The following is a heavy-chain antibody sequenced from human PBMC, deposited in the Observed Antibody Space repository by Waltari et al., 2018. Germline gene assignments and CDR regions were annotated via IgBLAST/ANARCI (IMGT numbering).Heavy chain of an antibody. CDR1: GYTFTSYA. J-gene: IGHJ3*02. D-gene: IGHD4-17*01. CDR3: ARDIYGDYVGAFDI. V-gene: IGHV7-4-1*02. CDR2: INTNTGNP. Sequence: QVQLVQSGYELKKHGASVMVSCTAFGYTFTSYAMNWVRQAPGQGLEWMGWINTNTGNPTYAQGFTGRFVFSLDTSVSTAYLQISSLKAEDTAVYYCARDIYGDYVGAFDIWGQGTMVTVSS.